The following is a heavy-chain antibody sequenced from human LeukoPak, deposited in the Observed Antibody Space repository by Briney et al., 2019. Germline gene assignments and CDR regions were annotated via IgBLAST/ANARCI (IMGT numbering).Heavy chain of an antibody. D-gene: IGHD6-13*01. V-gene: IGHV3-21*01. CDR3: ARIIAAAGPYYYYYMDV. J-gene: IGHJ6*03. CDR2: ISSSSYI. CDR1: GFTFSSYS. Sequence: GGSLRLSCAASGFTFSSYSMNWVRQAPGKGLEWVSSISSSSYIYYADSAKGRFTISRDNAKNSLYLQMNSLRAEDTAVYYCARIIAAAGPYYYYYMDVWGKGTTVTVSS.